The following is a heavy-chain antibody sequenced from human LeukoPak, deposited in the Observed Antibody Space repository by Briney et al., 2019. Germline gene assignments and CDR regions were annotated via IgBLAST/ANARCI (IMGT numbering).Heavy chain of an antibody. Sequence: ASVKVSCKASGYTFTSYGISWVRQAPGQGLEWMGWISAYNGNTNYAQKLQGRVTMTTDTSTSTAYMELSRLRSDDTAVYYCAIWHSSGYYTDNWFDPWGQGTLVTVSS. CDR1: GYTFTSYG. D-gene: IGHD3-22*01. J-gene: IGHJ5*02. CDR3: AIWHSSGYYTDNWFDP. V-gene: IGHV1-18*01. CDR2: ISAYNGNT.